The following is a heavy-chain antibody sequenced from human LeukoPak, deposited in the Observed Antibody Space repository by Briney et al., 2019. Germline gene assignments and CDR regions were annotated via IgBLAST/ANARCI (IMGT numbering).Heavy chain of an antibody. J-gene: IGHJ6*03. V-gene: IGHV3-66*02. CDR1: GFTVSSNC. CDR3: ARAVVVPAATYYYYYYMDV. D-gene: IGHD2-2*01. Sequence: GGSLRLSCAASGFTVSSNCMSWVRQAPGKGLEWVSVIYSGGSTYYADSVKGRFTISRDNSKNTLYLQMNSLRAEDTAVYYCARAVVVPAATYYYYYYMDVWGKGTTVTVSS. CDR2: IYSGGST.